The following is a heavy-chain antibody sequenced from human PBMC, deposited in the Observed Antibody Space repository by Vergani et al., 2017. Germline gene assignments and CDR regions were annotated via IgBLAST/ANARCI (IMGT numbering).Heavy chain of an antibody. CDR3: ARGYSSGWKRFDY. V-gene: IGHV4-61*02. D-gene: IGHD6-19*01. CDR2: FHASGYT. J-gene: IGHJ4*02. CDR1: GESIRSGSHY. Sequence: QVQLQQWGAGVVKPSQTLSLTCTVSGESIRSGSHYWSWIRQPAGKGLEWIGRFHASGYTNYNPSLKRLVTISADTYKNQFSLKLNSGTAADPAVYFCARGYSSGWKRFDYGGQGTLVTVSS.